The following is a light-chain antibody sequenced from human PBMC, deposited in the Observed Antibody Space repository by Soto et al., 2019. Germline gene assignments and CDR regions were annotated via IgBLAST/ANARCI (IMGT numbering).Light chain of an antibody. V-gene: IGKV3-11*01. CDR2: DAS. Sequence: EIELTQSPATLSLSPGERATLSCRASQSVSSYLAWYQQKPGQAPRLLIYDASNRATGIPARFSGSGSGTAFTLTISSLEPEDFAVYYCQQRSNWPPLTFGGGTKVEIK. CDR1: QSVSSY. J-gene: IGKJ4*01. CDR3: QQRSNWPPLT.